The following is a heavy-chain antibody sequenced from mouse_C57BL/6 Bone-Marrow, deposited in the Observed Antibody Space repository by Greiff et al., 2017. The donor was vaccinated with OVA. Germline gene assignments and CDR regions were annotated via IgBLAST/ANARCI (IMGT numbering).Heavy chain of an antibody. J-gene: IGHJ1*03. D-gene: IGHD2-3*01. CDR3: ESSSYEGYWWYFDV. Sequence: EVQVVESGPGLAKPSQTLSLTCSVTGYSITSDYWNWIRKFPGNKLEYMGYISYSGSTYYNPSLKSRISITRDTSKNQYYLQLTSVTTEDTATYYGESSSYEGYWWYFDVWGTGTRVTVPS. V-gene: IGHV3-8*01. CDR1: GYSITSDY. CDR2: ISYSGST.